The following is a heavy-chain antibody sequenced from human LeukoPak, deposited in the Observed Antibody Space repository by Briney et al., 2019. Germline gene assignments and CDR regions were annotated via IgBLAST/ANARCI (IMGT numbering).Heavy chain of an antibody. Sequence: SVKVSCKASGGTFSSYAISWVRQAPGQGLEWMGGIIPIFGTANYAQKFQGRVTITADESTSTAYMELSSLRSEDTAVYYCARPIVGVVAATQEGWFDPWGQGTLVTVSS. CDR3: ARPIVGVVAATQEGWFDP. D-gene: IGHD2-15*01. J-gene: IGHJ5*02. CDR2: IIPIFGTA. V-gene: IGHV1-69*13. CDR1: GGTFSSYA.